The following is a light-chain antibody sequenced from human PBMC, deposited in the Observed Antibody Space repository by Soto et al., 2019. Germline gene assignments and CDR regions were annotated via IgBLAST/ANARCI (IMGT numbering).Light chain of an antibody. V-gene: IGLV2-14*01. J-gene: IGLJ3*02. Sequence: QSALTQPASVSGSPGQSITISCAGTMRDVGAYNLVSWYQQHPGRAPQLIIFEVRYRPSGISFRFSGSKSGTSASLAISGLQPEDEADYYCAAWDDSLSWVFGGGTKLTVL. CDR3: AAWDDSLSWV. CDR1: MRDVGAYNL. CDR2: EVR.